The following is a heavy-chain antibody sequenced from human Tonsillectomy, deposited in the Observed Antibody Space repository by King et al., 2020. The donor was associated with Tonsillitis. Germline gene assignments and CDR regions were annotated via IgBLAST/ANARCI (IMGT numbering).Heavy chain of an antibody. Sequence: QLVQSGAEVKKPGESLKLSCKGSGYTFTNYWIAWVRQMPGKGLEWMGIIYPADSDTTYSPSFQGQVTISADKSISTAYLQWSSLKASDTAIYYCARQGGYGGSVYFDYWGQGSLVTVSS. V-gene: IGHV5-51*01. CDR2: IYPADSDT. J-gene: IGHJ4*02. D-gene: IGHD4-23*01. CDR3: ARQGGYGGSVYFDY. CDR1: GYTFTNYW.